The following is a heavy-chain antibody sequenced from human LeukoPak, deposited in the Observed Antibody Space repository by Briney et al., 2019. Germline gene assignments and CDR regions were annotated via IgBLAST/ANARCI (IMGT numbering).Heavy chain of an antibody. CDR1: GYTFTNYG. V-gene: IGHV1-18*01. CDR3: ARDPRWELPPLDY. Sequence: GASVKVSCKASGYTFTNYGISWVRQAPGQGLEWMEWISPYNGNTNYAQKFQGRVTMTTDTSTSTAYMELRSLRSDDTAVFYCARDPRWELPPLDYWGQGTLVTVSS. CDR2: ISPYNGNT. D-gene: IGHD1-26*01. J-gene: IGHJ4*02.